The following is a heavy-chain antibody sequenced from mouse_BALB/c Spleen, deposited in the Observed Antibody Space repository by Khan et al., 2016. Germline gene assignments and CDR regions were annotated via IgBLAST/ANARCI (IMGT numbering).Heavy chain of an antibody. CDR3: ARAGYRYDVAWFAY. CDR2: INPDSSTI. J-gene: IGHJ3*01. CDR1: GFDFSRYW. V-gene: IGHV4-1*02. D-gene: IGHD2-14*01. Sequence: EVKLLESGGGLVQPGGSLKLSCAASGFDFSRYWMSWVRQAPGKGLEWIGEINPDSSTINYKPSLTDKFIISRDNAKNTLYLQMSKVSSEDTALYYFARAGYRYDVAWFAYWGQGTLCTVSA.